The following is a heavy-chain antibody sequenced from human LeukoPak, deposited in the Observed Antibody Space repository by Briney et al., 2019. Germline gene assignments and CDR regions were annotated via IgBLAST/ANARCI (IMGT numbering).Heavy chain of an antibody. V-gene: IGHV1-69*04. CDR1: GGTFSSYA. CDR3: ARDQSGSSYYYYGMDV. D-gene: IGHD1-26*01. CDR2: IIPIFGIA. J-gene: IGHJ6*02. Sequence: SVKVSCKASGGTFSSYAISWVRQAPGQGLEWMGRIIPIFGIANYAQKFQGRVTITADKSTSTAYMELSSLRSEDTAVYYCARDQSGSSYYYYGMDVRGQGTTVTVSS.